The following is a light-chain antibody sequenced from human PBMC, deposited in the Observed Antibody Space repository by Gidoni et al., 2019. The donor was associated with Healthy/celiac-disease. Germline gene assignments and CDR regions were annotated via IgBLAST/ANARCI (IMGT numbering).Light chain of an antibody. CDR3: QQYNNWPRRT. CDR1: QSVSSN. J-gene: IGKJ1*01. CDR2: GAS. V-gene: IGKV3-15*01. Sequence: EIVMTQSPATLSVSPGERATLSCRASQSVSSNLAWYQQKPGQAPRLLIYGASTRAPGIPARFSGSGSGTEFTLTISSLQSEDFAVYYCQQYNNWPRRTFGQGTKVEIK.